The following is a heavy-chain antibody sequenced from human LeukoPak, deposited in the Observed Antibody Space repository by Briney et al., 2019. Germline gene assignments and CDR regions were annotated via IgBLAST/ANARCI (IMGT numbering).Heavy chain of an antibody. V-gene: IGHV1-18*01. J-gene: IGHJ6*03. CDR3: ASSGIAVAGPQGDYYYYYMDV. CDR2: ISGYNGNT. CDR1: GYTFSSYA. Sequence: ASVKVSCKASGYTFSSYAISWVRQAPGQGLEWMGWISGYNGNTNYAQNLQGRVTMTTDTSTSTAYMELSSLRSEDTAVYYCASSGIAVAGPQGDYYYYYMDVWGKGTTVTVSS. D-gene: IGHD6-19*01.